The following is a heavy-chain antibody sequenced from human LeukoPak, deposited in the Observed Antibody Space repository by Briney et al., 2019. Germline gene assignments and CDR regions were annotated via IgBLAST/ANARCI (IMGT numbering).Heavy chain of an antibody. Sequence: PGGSLRLSCEASGFTFSRFAMTWVRQAPGRGLEWVSTIEQDSSATYSADSVRGRFAVSRDNSKNTLYLQLNSLAAEDTAMYCCAKDEGRLIPNWYRQSWGQGTPVTVSS. CDR3: AKDEGRLIPNWYRQS. J-gene: IGHJ5*02. D-gene: IGHD1-1*01. V-gene: IGHV3-23*01. CDR1: GFTFSRFA. CDR2: IEQDSSAT.